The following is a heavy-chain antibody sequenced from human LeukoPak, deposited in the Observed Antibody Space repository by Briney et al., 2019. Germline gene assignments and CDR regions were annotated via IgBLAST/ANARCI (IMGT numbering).Heavy chain of an antibody. CDR1: GYSFTAAYN. V-gene: IGHV1-2*02. Sequence: ASVKVSCKASGYSFTAAYNIHWLRQAPGQGPEFMGWINPNSGDTRYAQKFQGRVTVTRDTVISTAYMELNSLTSDDTAAYYCARDPRGTYDYWGQGTLVTVSS. CDR3: ARDPRGTYDY. CDR2: INPNSGDT. D-gene: IGHD5-12*01. J-gene: IGHJ4*02.